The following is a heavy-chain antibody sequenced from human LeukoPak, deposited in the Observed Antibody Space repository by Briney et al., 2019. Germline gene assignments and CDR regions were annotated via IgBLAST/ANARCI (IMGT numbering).Heavy chain of an antibody. V-gene: IGHV6-1*01. J-gene: IGHJ5*02. D-gene: IGHD5-18*01. Sequence: QTLSLTCAISGDSVSRNTAGWNWIRQSPSRGLEWLGRTYYRSKWYSDFAPSVRSRITINPDTSKNQFSLHLNSVTPEDTAVYYCAATVHVDTAMVLFDPWGQGTLVTVSS. CDR1: GDSVSRNTAG. CDR2: TYYRSKWYS. CDR3: AATVHVDTAMVLFDP.